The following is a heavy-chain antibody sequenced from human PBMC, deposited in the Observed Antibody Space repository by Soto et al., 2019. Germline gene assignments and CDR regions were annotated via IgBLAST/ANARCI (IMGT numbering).Heavy chain of an antibody. CDR3: ARDEHCSGGSCPTGFDP. D-gene: IGHD2-15*01. J-gene: IGHJ5*02. Sequence: GASVKVSCKASGYTFTSYGISWVRQAPGQGLEWMGWISAYNGNTNYAQKLQGRVTMTTDTSTSTAYMELGSLRSDDTAVYYCARDEHCSGGSCPTGFDPWGQGTLVTVSS. CDR2: ISAYNGNT. V-gene: IGHV1-18*01. CDR1: GYTFTSYG.